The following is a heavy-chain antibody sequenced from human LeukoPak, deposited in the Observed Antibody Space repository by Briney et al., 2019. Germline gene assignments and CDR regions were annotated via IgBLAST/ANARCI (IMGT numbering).Heavy chain of an antibody. Sequence: GGSLRLSCAASGFTFSSYSMNWVRQAPGKGLEWVSAISGSGGSTYYADSVKGRFTISRDNSKNTLYLQMNSLRAEDTAVYYCAKAPLEDDFWSGYYGGYYGVDVWGQGTTVTVSS. CDR1: GFTFSSYS. V-gene: IGHV3-23*01. CDR3: AKAPLEDDFWSGYYGGYYGVDV. D-gene: IGHD3-3*01. J-gene: IGHJ6*02. CDR2: ISGSGGST.